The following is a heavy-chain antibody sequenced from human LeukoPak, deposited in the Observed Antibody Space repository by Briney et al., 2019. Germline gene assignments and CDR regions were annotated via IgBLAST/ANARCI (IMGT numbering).Heavy chain of an antibody. CDR3: ARAPEFTDDGWFDP. J-gene: IGHJ5*02. CDR1: GYTFTGYY. CDR2: INPNSGGT. V-gene: IGHV1-2*02. D-gene: IGHD1-1*01. Sequence: ASVKVSCKASGYTFTGYYMHWVRQAPGQGLEWMGWINPNSGGTNYAQKFQGRVTMTRDTSISIAYMELSRLRSDDTAVYYCARAPEFTDDGWFDPWGQGTLVTVSS.